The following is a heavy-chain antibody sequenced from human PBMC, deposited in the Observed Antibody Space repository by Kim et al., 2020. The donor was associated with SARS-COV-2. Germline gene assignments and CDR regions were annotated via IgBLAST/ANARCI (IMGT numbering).Heavy chain of an antibody. CDR2: IDPSDSYT. Sequence: GESLKISCKGSGYSFTSYWISWVRQMPGKGLEWMGRIDPSDSYTNYSPSFQGHVTISADKSISTAYLQWSSLKASDTAMYYCARNRFGTGTSVAEFDYWGQGTLVTVSS. D-gene: IGHD1-7*01. CDR3: ARNRFGTGTSVAEFDY. V-gene: IGHV5-10-1*01. CDR1: GYSFTSYW. J-gene: IGHJ4*02.